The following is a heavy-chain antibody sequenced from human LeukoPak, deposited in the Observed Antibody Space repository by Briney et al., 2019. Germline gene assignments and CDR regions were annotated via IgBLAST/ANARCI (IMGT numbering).Heavy chain of an antibody. D-gene: IGHD2-8*01. V-gene: IGHV3-23*01. J-gene: IGHJ4*02. Sequence: GGSLRLSCLASGFAFTNNAMNWVRQAPGRGLEWVSGISGSNTYYADSVKGRFTISRDSSKNTMYLQMNNLRVEGTAVYYCSKDYCVNGICCFGKWGQGTLVTVSS. CDR3: SKDYCVNGICCFGK. CDR1: GFAFTNNA. CDR2: ISGSNT.